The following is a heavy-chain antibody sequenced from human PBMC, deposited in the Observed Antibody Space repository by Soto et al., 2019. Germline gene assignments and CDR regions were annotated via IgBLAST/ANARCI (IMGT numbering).Heavy chain of an antibody. V-gene: IGHV4-34*01. CDR1: GGSFSGYY. Sequence: SETLSLTCAVYGGSFSGYYWSWIRQPPGKGLEWIGEINHSGSTNYNPSLKSRVTISVDTSKNQFSLKLSSVTAADTAVYYCASTLITTIAGGWFDPWGQGTLVTVSS. D-gene: IGHD3-3*01. CDR2: INHSGST. CDR3: ASTLITTIAGGWFDP. J-gene: IGHJ5*02.